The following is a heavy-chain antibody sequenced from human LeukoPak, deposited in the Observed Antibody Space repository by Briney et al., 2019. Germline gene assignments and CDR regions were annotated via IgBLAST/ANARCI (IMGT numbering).Heavy chain of an antibody. CDR1: GFTFGNSW. CDR3: VVVVEPPDSDGFDV. J-gene: IGHJ3*01. Sequence: GGSLRLSCAASGFTFGNSWAHWLRQAPGKGLAWVSLINDDGSITTYADSVKGRFTISRDNARNTLSLQMNSLTIEDTAVYYCVVVVEPPDSDGFDVWGQGTMITVSS. CDR2: INDDGSIT. V-gene: IGHV3-74*01. D-gene: IGHD1-14*01.